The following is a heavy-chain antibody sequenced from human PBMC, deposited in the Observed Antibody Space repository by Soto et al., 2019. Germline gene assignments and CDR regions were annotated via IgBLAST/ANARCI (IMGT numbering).Heavy chain of an antibody. Sequence: SVKVSCKASGGTFSSYTISWVRQAPGQGLEWMGRIIPILGIANYAQKFQGRVTITADKSTSTAYMELSSLRSEDTAVYYCASSQYCSSTSCYGHYYYYYMDVWGKGTTVTVSS. J-gene: IGHJ6*03. D-gene: IGHD2-2*01. CDR2: IIPILGIA. V-gene: IGHV1-69*02. CDR3: ASSQYCSSTSCYGHYYYYYMDV. CDR1: GGTFSSYT.